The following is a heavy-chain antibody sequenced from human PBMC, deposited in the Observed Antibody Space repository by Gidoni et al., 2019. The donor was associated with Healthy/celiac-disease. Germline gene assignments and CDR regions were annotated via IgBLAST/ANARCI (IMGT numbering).Heavy chain of an antibody. Sequence: QVQLVQSGAEVKKPGASVKVSCTASGYTFTSYYMHWVRQAPGQGLEWMGIINTSGGSTSYAQKFQGRVTMTRDTSTSTVYMELSSLRSEDTAVYYCARALEPSEPYGDYPGPDDYWGQGTLVTVSS. V-gene: IGHV1-46*01. CDR2: INTSGGST. J-gene: IGHJ4*02. CDR3: ARALEPSEPYGDYPGPDDY. D-gene: IGHD4-17*01. CDR1: GYTFTSYY.